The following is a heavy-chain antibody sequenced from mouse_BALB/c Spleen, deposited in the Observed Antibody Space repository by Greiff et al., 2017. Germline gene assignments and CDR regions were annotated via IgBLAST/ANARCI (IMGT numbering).Heavy chain of an antibody. Sequence: EVKLVESGGGLVKPGGSLKLSCAASGFTFSSYTMSWVRQTPEKRLEWVATISSGGSYTYYPDSVKGRFTISRDNANNTLYLQMSSLKSEDTAMYYCTRDWDPFAYWGQGTLVTVSA. J-gene: IGHJ3*01. CDR3: TRDWDPFAY. CDR1: GFTFSSYT. V-gene: IGHV5-6-4*01. CDR2: ISSGGSYT. D-gene: IGHD4-1*01.